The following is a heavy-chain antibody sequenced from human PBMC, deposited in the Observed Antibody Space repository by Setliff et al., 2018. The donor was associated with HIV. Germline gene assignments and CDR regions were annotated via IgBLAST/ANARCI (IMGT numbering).Heavy chain of an antibody. CDR2: SMPAFVTP. Sequence: SVKVSCKASGDTLSIHPISWVRQAPGRGLDWMGGSMPAFVTPNYAQKFQGRVTITTDESTNTVFMELTGLRSEDTAVYYCARHSLGNIGDYIRIVAIDIWGQGTMVTVSS. J-gene: IGHJ3*02. V-gene: IGHV1-69*05. D-gene: IGHD4-17*01. CDR3: ARHSLGNIGDYIRIVAIDI. CDR1: GDTLSIHP.